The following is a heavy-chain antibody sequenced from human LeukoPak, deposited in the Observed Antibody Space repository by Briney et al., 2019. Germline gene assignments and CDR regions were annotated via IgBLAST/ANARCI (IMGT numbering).Heavy chain of an antibody. V-gene: IGHV4-59*01. J-gene: IGHJ4*02. CDR3: ARVGGWYSSSWYFDY. D-gene: IGHD6-13*01. CDR1: GGSISSYY. CDR2: IYYSGST. Sequence: SETLSLTCTVSGGSISSYYWSWIRQPPGKPLEWIGYIYYSGSTNYNPSLKSRVTISVDTSKNQFSLKLNSMTAADTAVYYCARVGGWYSSSWYFDYWGQGTLVTVSS.